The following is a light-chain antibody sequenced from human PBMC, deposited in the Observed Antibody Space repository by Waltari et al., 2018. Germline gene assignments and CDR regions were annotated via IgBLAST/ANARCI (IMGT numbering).Light chain of an antibody. V-gene: IGKV1-39*01. CDR1: QSVSNF. CDR3: QQGYMTPRT. Sequence: DIQMTQSPSSLSAFVGDRVTITCRASQSVSNFVNWYQQEPGKAPKLLIYATSSLQTGVPSRFSGSGSGTDFTLSISSVQPEDFAIYFCQQGYMTPRTFGQGTKVEIK. CDR2: ATS. J-gene: IGKJ1*01.